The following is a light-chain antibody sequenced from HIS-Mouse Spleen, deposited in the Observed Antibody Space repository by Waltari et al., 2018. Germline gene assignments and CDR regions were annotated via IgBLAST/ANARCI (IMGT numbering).Light chain of an antibody. J-gene: IGKJ2*01. V-gene: IGKV3-15*01. CDR3: QQYNNWPLYT. CDR1: QSVGSN. CDR2: GAS. Sequence: EIVMTQSPATLSVSPGERATLSCRASQSVGSNLAWYQQKPGQAPRLLIYGASTRATGIPARFSGGGSGTEFTLTISSMQSEDVAVYYCQQYNNWPLYTFGQGTKLGIK.